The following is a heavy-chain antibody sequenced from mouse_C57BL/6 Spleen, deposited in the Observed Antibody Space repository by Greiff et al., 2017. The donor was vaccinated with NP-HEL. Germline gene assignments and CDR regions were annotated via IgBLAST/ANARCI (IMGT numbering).Heavy chain of an antibody. Sequence: QVQLQQSGAELARPGASVKLSCKASGYTFTSYGISWVKQRTGQGLEWIGEIYPRSGNTYYNEKFKGKATLTADKSSSTAYMELRSLTSEDSAVYFCASWNYDYDGDYWGQGTTLTVSS. D-gene: IGHD2-4*01. V-gene: IGHV1-81*01. J-gene: IGHJ2*01. CDR3: ASWNYDYDGDY. CDR2: IYPRSGNT. CDR1: GYTFTSYG.